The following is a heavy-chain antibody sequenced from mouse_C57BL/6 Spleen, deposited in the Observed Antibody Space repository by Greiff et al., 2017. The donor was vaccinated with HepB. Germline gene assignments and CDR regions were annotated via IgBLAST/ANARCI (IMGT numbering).Heavy chain of an antibody. D-gene: IGHD2-3*01. CDR2: INPNNGGT. CDR3: ARHDGYYLHWYFDV. Sequence: EVQLQQSGPELVKPGASVKISCKASGYTFTDYYMNWVKQSHGKSLEWIGDINPNNGGTSYNQKFKGKATLTVDKSSSTAYMELRSLTSEDSAVYYCARHDGYYLHWYFDVWGTGTTVTVSS. J-gene: IGHJ1*03. V-gene: IGHV1-26*01. CDR1: GYTFTDYY.